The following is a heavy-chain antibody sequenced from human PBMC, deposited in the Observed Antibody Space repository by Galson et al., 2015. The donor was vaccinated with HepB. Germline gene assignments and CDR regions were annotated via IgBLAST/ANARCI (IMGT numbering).Heavy chain of an antibody. D-gene: IGHD3-10*01. CDR3: ARLTFGDQALGDDGFDI. CDR2: ISRWSAHT. J-gene: IGHJ3*02. CDR1: GFNFSVYY. V-gene: IGHV3-11*06. Sequence: SLRLSCAVPGFNFSVYYMSWIRQPPGKGLECVSYISRWSAHTNYADSVEGRFTISRDNAKNSLHLHMTSLTAEDTAVYYCARLTFGDQALGDDGFDIWGQGTMVTVSS.